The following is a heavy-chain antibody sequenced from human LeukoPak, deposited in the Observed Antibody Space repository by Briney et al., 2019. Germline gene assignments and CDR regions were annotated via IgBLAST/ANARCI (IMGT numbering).Heavy chain of an antibody. CDR2: IYYSGST. J-gene: IGHJ3*02. CDR3: ARAPAAIRFDI. V-gene: IGHV4-39*07. D-gene: IGHD2-2*02. CDR1: GGSISSSSYY. Sequence: KPSETLSLTCTVSGGSISSSSYYWGWIRQPPGKGLEWIGSIYYSGSTYYNPSLKSRVTISVDTSKNQFSLKLSSVTAADTAVYYCARAPAAIRFDIWGQGTMVTVSS.